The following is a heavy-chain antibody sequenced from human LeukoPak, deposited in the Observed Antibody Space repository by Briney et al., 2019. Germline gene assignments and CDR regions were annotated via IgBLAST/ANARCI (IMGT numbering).Heavy chain of an antibody. CDR1: GGSFSGYY. V-gene: IGHV4-34*01. Sequence: PSETLSLTCAVYGGSFSGYYWSWIRQPPGKGLEWIGEINHSGSTNYNPSLKSRVTISVDTSKNQFSLKLSSVTAADTAVYYCARGRRTSRAFDIWGQGTMVTASS. CDR3: ARGRRTSRAFDI. D-gene: IGHD1-14*01. J-gene: IGHJ3*02. CDR2: INHSGST.